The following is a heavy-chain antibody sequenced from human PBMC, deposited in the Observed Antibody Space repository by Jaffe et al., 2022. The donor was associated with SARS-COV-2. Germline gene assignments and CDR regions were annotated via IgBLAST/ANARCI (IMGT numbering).Heavy chain of an antibody. CDR2: INHSGST. CDR1: GGSFSGYY. CDR3: ARGADDSSGYGAFDI. D-gene: IGHD3-22*01. V-gene: IGHV4-34*01. Sequence: QVQLQQWGAGLLKPSETLSLTCAVYGGSFSGYYWSWIRQPPGKGLEWIGEINHSGSTNYNPSLKSRVTISVDTSKNQFSLKLSSVTAADTAVYYCARGADDSSGYGAFDIWGQGTMVTVSS. J-gene: IGHJ3*02.